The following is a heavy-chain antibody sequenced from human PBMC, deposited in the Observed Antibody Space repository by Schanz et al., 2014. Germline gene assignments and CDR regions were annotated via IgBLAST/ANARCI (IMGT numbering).Heavy chain of an antibody. Sequence: QVQLVQSGAEVKKPGSSVKVSCKASGGTFSTYTISWVRQAPGQGLEWMGKIIPVLNIATYAQQFQGRVTFTADKSTNTAYMELSSLTSEDTAVHYCARGRGFYDYWGQGTLVTVSS. CDR2: IIPVLNIA. CDR1: GGTFSTYT. D-gene: IGHD3-10*01. J-gene: IGHJ4*02. CDR3: ARGRGFYDY. V-gene: IGHV1-69*02.